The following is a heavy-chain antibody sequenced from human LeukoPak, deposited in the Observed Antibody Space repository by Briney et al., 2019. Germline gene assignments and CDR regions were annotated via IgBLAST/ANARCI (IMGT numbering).Heavy chain of an antibody. Sequence: PGGSLRLSCAASGFTFSSYWMHWVRQAPGKGLVWVSRISTDGSSTNYADSVKGRFTISRDNAKNTLYLQMNSLRVDDTAVYYCARGNNWNLNWFDPWGQGTLVTVSS. CDR1: GFTFSSYW. CDR3: ARGNNWNLNWFDP. D-gene: IGHD1-20*01. CDR2: ISTDGSST. J-gene: IGHJ5*02. V-gene: IGHV3-74*01.